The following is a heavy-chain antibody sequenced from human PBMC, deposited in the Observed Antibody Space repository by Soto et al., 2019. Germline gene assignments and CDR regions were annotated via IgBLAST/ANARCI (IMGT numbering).Heavy chain of an antibody. J-gene: IGHJ6*02. D-gene: IGHD3-10*01. Sequence: ASVKVSCKASGYTFTSYYMHWVRQAPGQGLEWMGIINPSGGSTSYAQKFQGRVTMTRDTSTSTVYMELSSLRSEDTAVYYCARDGVRGVITFVYYYYYGMDVWGQGTTVTVSS. CDR2: INPSGGST. V-gene: IGHV1-46*01. CDR3: ARDGVRGVITFVYYYYYGMDV. CDR1: GYTFTSYY.